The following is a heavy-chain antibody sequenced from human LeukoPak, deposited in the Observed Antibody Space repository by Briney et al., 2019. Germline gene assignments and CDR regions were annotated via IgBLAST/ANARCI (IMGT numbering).Heavy chain of an antibody. J-gene: IGHJ3*02. D-gene: IGHD2-15*01. Sequence: GESLKISCKGSGYSFTSYWIGWVRQMPGKGLEWMGIIYPGDSDTRYSPSFQGQVTISADKSISTAYMELSSLRSEDTAVYYCARDRVVVVAARAFQAFDIWGQGTMVTVSS. CDR2: IYPGDSDT. CDR3: ARDRVVVVAARAFQAFDI. V-gene: IGHV5-51*01. CDR1: GYSFTSYW.